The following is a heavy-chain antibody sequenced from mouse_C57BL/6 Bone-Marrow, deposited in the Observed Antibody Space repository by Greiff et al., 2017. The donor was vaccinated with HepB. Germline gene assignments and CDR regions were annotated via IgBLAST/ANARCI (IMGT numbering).Heavy chain of an antibody. J-gene: IGHJ2*01. V-gene: IGHV1-82*01. CDR1: GYAFSSSW. CDR2: IYPGDGDT. Sequence: VQLVESGPELVKPGASVKISCKASGYAFSSSWMNWVKQRPGKGLEWIGRIYPGDGDTNYNGKFKGKATLTADKSSSTAYMQLSSLTSEDSAVYFCARSKYGNYEGGDYWGQGTTLTVSS. D-gene: IGHD2-1*01. CDR3: ARSKYGNYEGGDY.